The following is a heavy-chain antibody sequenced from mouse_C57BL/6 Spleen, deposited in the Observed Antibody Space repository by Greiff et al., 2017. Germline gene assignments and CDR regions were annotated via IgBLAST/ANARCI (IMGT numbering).Heavy chain of an antibody. J-gene: IGHJ4*01. CDR2: IYPGDGDT. V-gene: IGHV1-80*01. D-gene: IGHD2-5*01. CDR1: GYAFSSYW. CDR3: ARLYSNYVGYYAMGY. Sequence: QVQLKESGAELVKPGASVKISCKASGYAFSSYWMNWVKQRPGKGLEWIGQIYPGDGDTTYNGKFKGKATLTADKSSSPAYMQLSSLTSEDSAVYFCARLYSNYVGYYAMGYWGQGTSVTVSS.